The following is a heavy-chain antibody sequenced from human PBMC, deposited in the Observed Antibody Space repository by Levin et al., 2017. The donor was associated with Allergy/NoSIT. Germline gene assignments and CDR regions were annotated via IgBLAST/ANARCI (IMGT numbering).Heavy chain of an antibody. CDR1: GYSISSGYY. CDR2: IYHSGST. CDR3: ARDLNADNAFDI. V-gene: IGHV4-38-2*02. J-gene: IGHJ3*02. Sequence: KASETLSLTCAVSGYSISSGYYWGWIRQPPGKGLEWIGSIYHSGSTYYNPSLKSRVTISVDTSKNQFSLKLSSVTAADTAVYYCARDLNADNAFDIWGQGTMVTVSS. D-gene: IGHD2-15*01.